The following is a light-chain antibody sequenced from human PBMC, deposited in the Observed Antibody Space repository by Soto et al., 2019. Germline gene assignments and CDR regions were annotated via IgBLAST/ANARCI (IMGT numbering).Light chain of an antibody. J-gene: IGKJ1*01. V-gene: IGKV1-39*01. CDR1: QSISNY. Sequence: DIQMTQSPSSLSASVGDRVTITCRASQSISNYVNWYQQKPGKAPTLLISATSTLQSGVPSRFRGSGSGTDFTLTITSLQPEDFATYYCQQTYTTPRTFGQETKVDIK. CDR2: ATS. CDR3: QQTYTTPRT.